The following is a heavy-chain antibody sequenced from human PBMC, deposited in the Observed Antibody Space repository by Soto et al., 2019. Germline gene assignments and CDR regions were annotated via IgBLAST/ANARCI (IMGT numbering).Heavy chain of an antibody. CDR1: GFTFSNAW. D-gene: IGHD3-10*01. CDR3: TTDQWFGELGPFDI. Sequence: EVQLVESGGGLVKPGGSLRLSCAASGFTFSNAWMNWVRQAPGKGLEWVGRIKSKTDGGTTDYAAPVKGRFTISRDDSKNTLYLQMNSLKTEDTAVYYCTTDQWFGELGPFDICGQGTMVTVSS. V-gene: IGHV3-15*07. CDR2: IKSKTDGGTT. J-gene: IGHJ3*02.